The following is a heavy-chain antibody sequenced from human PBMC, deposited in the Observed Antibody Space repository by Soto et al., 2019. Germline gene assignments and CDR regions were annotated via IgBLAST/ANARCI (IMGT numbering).Heavy chain of an antibody. CDR1: GFTFSSYS. CDR2: ISSSSSYI. CDR3: ARERYGDYVGDAFDI. D-gene: IGHD4-17*01. J-gene: IGHJ3*02. Sequence: EVQLVESGGGLVKPGGSLGLSCAASGFTFSSYSMNWVRQAPGKGLEWVSSISSSSSYIYYADSVKGRFTISRDNAKNSLYLQMNSLRAEDTAVYYCARERYGDYVGDAFDIWGQGTMVTVSS. V-gene: IGHV3-21*01.